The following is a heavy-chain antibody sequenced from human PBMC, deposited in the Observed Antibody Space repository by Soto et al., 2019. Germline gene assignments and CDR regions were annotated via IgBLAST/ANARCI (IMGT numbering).Heavy chain of an antibody. CDR1: GFTCSSYA. Sequence: EVQLLASGGGLVQPGGSLRLSCAASGFTCSSYAMNWVRQAPGKGLEWVSVISSKGFSTYYADSVKGRCTISRDNSKNTLYLHMNSVGAEDMAVYYWAKTIVEADTDYWGQGTLVTVCS. CDR3: AKTIVEADTDY. CDR2: ISSKGFST. V-gene: IGHV3-23*01. D-gene: IGHD6-13*01. J-gene: IGHJ4*02.